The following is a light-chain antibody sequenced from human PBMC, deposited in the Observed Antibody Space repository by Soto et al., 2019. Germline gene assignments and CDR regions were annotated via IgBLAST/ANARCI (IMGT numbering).Light chain of an antibody. V-gene: IGKV1-5*03. CDR2: KAS. CDR1: QTISDW. J-gene: IGKJ5*01. Sequence: DIQMTQSPSTLSASIGDRVTTTCRASQTISDWLAWHQQKPGKAPKLLIYKASSLESGVPSRFSGSGSGTEFTLTINSLQPEDFATYYCQQAASFPITFGQGTRLEIK. CDR3: QQAASFPIT.